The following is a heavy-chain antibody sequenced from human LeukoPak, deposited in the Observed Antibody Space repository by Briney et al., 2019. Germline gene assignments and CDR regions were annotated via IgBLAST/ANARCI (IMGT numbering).Heavy chain of an antibody. CDR2: ISYDGSNK. CDR1: GFTFSSYA. CDR3: ARAYLHYYDNGY. Sequence: GGSLRLSCAASGFTFSSYAMHRVRQAPGKGLEWVAVISYDGSNKYYADSVKGRFTISRDNSKNTLYLQMNSLRAEDTAVYYCARAYLHYYDNGYWGQGTLVTVSS. V-gene: IGHV3-30*04. J-gene: IGHJ4*02. D-gene: IGHD3-22*01.